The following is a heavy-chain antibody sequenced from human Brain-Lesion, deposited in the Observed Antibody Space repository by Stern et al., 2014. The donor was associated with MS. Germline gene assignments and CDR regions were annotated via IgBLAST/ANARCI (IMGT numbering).Heavy chain of an antibody. CDR2: VSYDGSNK. J-gene: IGHJ5*02. CDR3: AKDRQYLTYFFDH. V-gene: IGHV3-30*18. CDR1: GFTFGSCA. Sequence: MQLVESGGGVVRPGRPLRLSCVASGFTFGSCAMHWVRQAPGKGLEWVAGVSYDGSNKYYADSVKGRFTISRDNSQNTLYMQMSSLRPEDTAVYYCAKDRQYLTYFFDHWGQGSLVTVSS. D-gene: IGHD2/OR15-2a*01.